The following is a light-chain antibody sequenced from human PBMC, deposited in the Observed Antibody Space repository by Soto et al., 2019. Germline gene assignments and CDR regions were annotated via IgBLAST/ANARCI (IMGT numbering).Light chain of an antibody. CDR2: LAS. CDR1: QAVNTR. V-gene: IGKV3D-11*01. CDR3: HQRQGLPRT. Sequence: IVFTQSPTTLSSFPGDRVTLSCRASQAVNTRLAWYQHRPGQAPRLLIYLASNGAAGVPARFSGSGSGTDFTLTISDVELEDFAVYYCHQRQGLPRTFGQGTKVDIK. J-gene: IGKJ1*01.